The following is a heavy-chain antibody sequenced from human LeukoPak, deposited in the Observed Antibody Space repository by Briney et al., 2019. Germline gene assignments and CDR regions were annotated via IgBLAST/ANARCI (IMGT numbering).Heavy chain of an antibody. Sequence: ASVKVSCKASGYTFTSYGISWVRQAPGQGLEWMGWISAYNGNTNYAQKLQGRDTMTTDTSTSTAYMELRSLRSDDTAVYYCARDDYGDYPPYYFDYWGQGTLVTVSS. D-gene: IGHD4-17*01. CDR1: GYTFTSYG. CDR2: ISAYNGNT. CDR3: ARDDYGDYPPYYFDY. J-gene: IGHJ4*02. V-gene: IGHV1-18*04.